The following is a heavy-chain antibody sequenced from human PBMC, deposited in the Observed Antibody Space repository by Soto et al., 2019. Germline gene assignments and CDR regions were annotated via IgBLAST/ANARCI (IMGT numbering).Heavy chain of an antibody. V-gene: IGHV4-59*02. D-gene: IGHD2-15*01. CDR2: IYYSGST. Sequence: PSETLSLTGTVSGGSVSSYYWSWIRQPPGKGLEWIGYIYYSGSTNYNPSLKSRVTISVDTSKNQFSLKLSSVTAADTAVYYCARARCSGGSCYWPQKGPFDYWGQGTLVTVSS. CDR1: GGSVSSYY. J-gene: IGHJ4*02. CDR3: ARARCSGGSCYWPQKGPFDY.